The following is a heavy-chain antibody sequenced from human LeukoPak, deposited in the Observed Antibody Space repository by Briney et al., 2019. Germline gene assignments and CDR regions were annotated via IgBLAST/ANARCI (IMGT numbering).Heavy chain of an antibody. CDR1: GGSISSGDYY. V-gene: IGHV4-30-4*08. CDR2: IYYSGST. J-gene: IGHJ5*02. D-gene: IGHD5-18*01. CDR3: ARYSYGGEDWFDP. Sequence: SETLSLTCTVSGGSISSGDYYWSWIRQPPGKGLEWIGYIYYSGSTYYNPSLKSRVTISVDTSKNHFSLKLTSVTAADTAVYYCARYSYGGEDWFDPWGQGTLVTVSS.